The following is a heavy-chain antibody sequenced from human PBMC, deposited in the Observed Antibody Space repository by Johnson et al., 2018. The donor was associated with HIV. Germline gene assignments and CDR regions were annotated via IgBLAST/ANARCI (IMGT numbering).Heavy chain of an antibody. D-gene: IGHD3-16*01. J-gene: IGHJ3*02. CDR1: GFTVSSNY. CDR3: ARGGKRVMAAFDI. V-gene: IGHV3-66*02. Sequence: VQLVESGGGLVQPGGSLRLSCAASGFTVSSNYMSWVRQAPGKGLEWVSVIYSGGSTYYAGSVKGRFTVSRDNSQTTLYLQMNSLRAEDTAVYYCARGGKRVMAAFDIWGQGTMVTVSS. CDR2: IYSGGST.